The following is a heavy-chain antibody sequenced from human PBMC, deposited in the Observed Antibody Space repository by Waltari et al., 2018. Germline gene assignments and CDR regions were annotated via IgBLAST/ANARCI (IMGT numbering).Heavy chain of an antibody. D-gene: IGHD1-1*01. CDR3: ASFTTKTH. Sequence: EAQLLESGGGLVQPGGSLILSCAASGFTFSSYAMTWVRQAPGKGLEWVSSVTTNRNTDYADSVKGRFTISRDNSKITVYLQMNSLRPEDTAVYYCASFTTKTHWGQGTLVTVSS. CDR2: VTTNRNT. CDR1: GFTFSSYA. V-gene: IGHV3-23*01. J-gene: IGHJ4*02.